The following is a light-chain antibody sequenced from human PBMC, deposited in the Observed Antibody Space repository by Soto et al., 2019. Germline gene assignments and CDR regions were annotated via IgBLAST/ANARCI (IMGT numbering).Light chain of an antibody. J-gene: IGLJ2*01. CDR2: SNN. CDR3: AAWDDSLNGVV. V-gene: IGLV1-44*01. CDR1: SSNLGSNT. Sequence: QSVLTQPPSASGTPGQRVTISCSGSSSNLGSNTVNWYQQLPGTAPKLLIYSNNQRPSGVPDRFSGSKSGTSASLAISGLQSEDEGDYYCAAWDDSLNGVVFGGGTKLTVL.